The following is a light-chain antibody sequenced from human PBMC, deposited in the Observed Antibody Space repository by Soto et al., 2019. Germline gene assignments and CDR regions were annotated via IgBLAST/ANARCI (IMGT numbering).Light chain of an antibody. CDR1: SSDVGGYNY. J-gene: IGLJ1*01. V-gene: IGLV2-14*01. Sequence: QSALTQPASVSGSPGQSITISCTGTSSDVGGYNYVSWYQHHPGKAPKLMIYEVSNRPSGVSTRFSGSKSGNTASLTISGLQAEDEADYYCSSYTISTTLVFGTGTKVTVL. CDR3: SSYTISTTLV. CDR2: EVS.